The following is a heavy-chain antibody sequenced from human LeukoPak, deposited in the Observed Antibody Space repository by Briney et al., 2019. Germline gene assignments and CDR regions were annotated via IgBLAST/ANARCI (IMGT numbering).Heavy chain of an antibody. D-gene: IGHD3-3*01. J-gene: IGHJ6*02. V-gene: IGHV3-23*01. CDR2: ISGSGGST. CDR1: GFTFSNYA. Sequence: GGSLRLSCAASGFTFSNYAMSWVRQAPGKGLEWVSVISGSGGSTYYADSVKGRATISRDNSKTTLILQMNSPRVEDAAVYYCAKGFSGVATAYQYGMDVWGQGTTVTVSS. CDR3: AKGFSGVATAYQYGMDV.